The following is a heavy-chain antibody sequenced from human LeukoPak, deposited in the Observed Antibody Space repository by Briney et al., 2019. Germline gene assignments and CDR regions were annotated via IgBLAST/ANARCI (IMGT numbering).Heavy chain of an antibody. Sequence: PGGSLRLSCAASGFTFSSYWMSWVRQAPGKGLEWVANIKQDGSEKYYVDSVKGRFTISRDNSKNTLYLQMNSLRAEDTAVYYCARAVYGSGSYSPYFDYWSQGTLVTVSS. CDR3: ARAVYGSGSYSPYFDY. CDR1: GFTFSSYW. CDR2: IKQDGSEK. V-gene: IGHV3-7*01. D-gene: IGHD3-10*01. J-gene: IGHJ4*02.